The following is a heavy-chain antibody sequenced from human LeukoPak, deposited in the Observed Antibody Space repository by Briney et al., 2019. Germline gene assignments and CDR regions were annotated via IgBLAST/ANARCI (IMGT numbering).Heavy chain of an antibody. D-gene: IGHD4-17*01. CDR1: GGTFSSYA. CDR3: ARGGLGTTVTWFDP. V-gene: IGHV1-69*04. Sequence: SVKVSCKASGGTFSSYAISWVRQAPGQGLEWMGRIIPILGIANYAQKFRCRVTITADKSTSTAYMELSSLRSEDTAVYYCARGGLGTTVTWFDPWGQGTLVTVSS. J-gene: IGHJ5*02. CDR2: IIPILGIA.